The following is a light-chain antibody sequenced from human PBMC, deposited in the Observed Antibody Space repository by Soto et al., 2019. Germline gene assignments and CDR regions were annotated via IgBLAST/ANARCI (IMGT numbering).Light chain of an antibody. CDR1: SSDAGGYTL. Sequence: QSVLTQPPSVSGSPGQSVTISCTGTSSDAGGYTLVSWYQQHPGEAPKLLIYEASKRPSGVSYRFSGSKSGDTASLTISGLQADDEADYYCCSYAGTDAFVVFGGGTKLTV. CDR2: EAS. V-gene: IGLV2-23*02. J-gene: IGLJ3*02. CDR3: CSYAGTDAFVV.